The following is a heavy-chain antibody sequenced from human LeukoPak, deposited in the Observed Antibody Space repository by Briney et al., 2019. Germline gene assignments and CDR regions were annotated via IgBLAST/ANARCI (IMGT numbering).Heavy chain of an antibody. V-gene: IGHV4-34*01. Sequence: SETLSLTCKVSGGSFSGYDWTWIRQSPGTGLDYIGEINDSGSPVYNPSLKSRVTISVDTSKNEFSMSLTSVTAADTAVYYCARGPHQHWPLGQFWGQGSLVTVSS. CDR2: INDSGSP. D-gene: IGHD2-2*01. CDR1: GGSFSGYD. CDR3: ARGPHQHWPLGQF. J-gene: IGHJ4*02.